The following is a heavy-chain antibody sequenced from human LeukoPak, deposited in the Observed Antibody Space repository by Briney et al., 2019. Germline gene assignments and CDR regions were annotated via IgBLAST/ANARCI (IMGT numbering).Heavy chain of an antibody. D-gene: IGHD3-3*01. CDR3: ARMSGSRLPGY. J-gene: IGHJ4*02. CDR1: GFTFSSYW. CDR2: ISSSSSAR. Sequence: GGSLRLSCAASGFTFSSYWMHWVRQGPGKGLEWISYISSSSSARYYAGSVKGRFIISRDDASNSLYLQMNSLRAEDTAIYYCARMSGSRLPGYWGQGALVTVSS. V-gene: IGHV3-48*01.